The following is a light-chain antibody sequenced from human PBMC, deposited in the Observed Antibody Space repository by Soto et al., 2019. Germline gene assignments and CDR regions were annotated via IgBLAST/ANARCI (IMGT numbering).Light chain of an antibody. J-gene: IGLJ2*01. CDR2: GNS. Sequence: QSVPTQPPSVSGAPGQRVTISCTGSSSNIGAGYDVHWYQQLPGTAPKLLIYGNSNRPSGVPDRFSGSKSGTSASLAITGLQAEDEADYYCQSYDSSLSGRGVVFGGGTKLTVL. V-gene: IGLV1-40*01. CDR1: SSNIGAGYD. CDR3: QSYDSSLSGRGVV.